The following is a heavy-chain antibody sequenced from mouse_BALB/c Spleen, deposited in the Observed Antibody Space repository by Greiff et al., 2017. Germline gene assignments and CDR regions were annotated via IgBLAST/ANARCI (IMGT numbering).Heavy chain of an antibody. J-gene: IGHJ2*01. CDR2: IDPANGNT. CDR3: ARRYYGNPIDY. V-gene: IGHV14-3*02. Sequence: EVNVVESGAELVKPGASVKLSCTASGFNIKDTYMHWVKQRPEQGLEWIGRIDPANGNTKYDPKFQGKATITADTSSNTAYLQLSSLTSEDTAVYYCARRYYGNPIDYWGQGTTLTVSS. CDR1: GFNIKDTY. D-gene: IGHD2-1*01.